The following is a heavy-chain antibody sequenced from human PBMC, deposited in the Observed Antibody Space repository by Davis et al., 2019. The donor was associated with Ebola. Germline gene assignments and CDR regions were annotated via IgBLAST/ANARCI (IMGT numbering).Heavy chain of an antibody. J-gene: IGHJ5*02. CDR1: GGSISSYY. Sequence: PSETLSLTCTVSGGSISSYYWSWIRQPPGKGLEWIGEINHSGSTNYNPSLKSRVTISVDTSKNQFSLKLSSVTAADTAVYYCARGHESTNGVKPFDPWGQGTLVTVSS. CDR2: INHSGST. D-gene: IGHD2-8*01. V-gene: IGHV4-34*01. CDR3: ARGHESTNGVKPFDP.